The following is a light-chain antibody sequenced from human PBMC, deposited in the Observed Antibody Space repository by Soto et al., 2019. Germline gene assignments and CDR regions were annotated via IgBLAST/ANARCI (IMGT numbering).Light chain of an antibody. V-gene: IGKV2-28*01. CDR1: QSLLHSTGYNY. CDR2: LVS. J-gene: IGKJ2*01. Sequence: DIVMTQSPLSLPVTPGEPASISCRSSQSLLHSTGYNYLDWYLQKPGQSPQLLIYLVSITLKISRVEAEDVGVYYCIQALQTPYTFGQGTKLEIK. CDR3: IQALQTPYT.